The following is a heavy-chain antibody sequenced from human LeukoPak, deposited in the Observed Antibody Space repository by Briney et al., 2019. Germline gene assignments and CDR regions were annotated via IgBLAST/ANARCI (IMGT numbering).Heavy chain of an antibody. CDR1: GYTFTSFG. V-gene: IGHV1-18*01. D-gene: IGHD4-17*01. Sequence: VASVTVSCKASGYTFTSFGFSWVRQAPGQGLEWMGWISAYNGNTNYPQKLQGRVTMTTDTSTSTAYMELSSLRSEDTAVYYCARAGGDYGPFNWFDPWGQGTLVTVSS. CDR3: ARAGGDYGPFNWFDP. CDR2: ISAYNGNT. J-gene: IGHJ5*02.